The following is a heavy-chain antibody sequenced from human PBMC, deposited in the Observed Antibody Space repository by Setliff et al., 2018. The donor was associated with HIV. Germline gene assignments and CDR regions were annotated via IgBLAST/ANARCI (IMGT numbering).Heavy chain of an antibody. CDR2: IYTSGTT. J-gene: IGHJ4*02. CDR3: AKRLTGPFDN. CDR1: GGSIKNGPSS. Sequence: SETLSLTCSVSGGSIKNGPSSWTWIRQPAGKGLEWIGHIYTSGTTNYNSSLNSRVTISVDTSKNQFSLNLSSVTAADTAVYYCAKRLTGPFDNWGQGTLVTVSS. V-gene: IGHV4-61*09. D-gene: IGHD1-1*01.